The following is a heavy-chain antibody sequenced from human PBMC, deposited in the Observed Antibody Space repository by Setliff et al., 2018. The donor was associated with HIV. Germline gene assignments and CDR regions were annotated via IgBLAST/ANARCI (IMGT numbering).Heavy chain of an antibody. CDR2: INPNSGGT. CDR1: GNTFSSHY. D-gene: IGHD6-6*01. V-gene: IGHV1-2*02. J-gene: IGHJ1*01. Sequence: GASVKVSCKASGNTFSSHYMHWVRQAPGQGLEWMGWINPNSGGTNYAQKFQGRVTMTRDTSISTVYMELSSLRSEDTAVYYCARDPAPSSSASYFQHWGQGTPVTVSS. CDR3: ARDPAPSSSASYFQH.